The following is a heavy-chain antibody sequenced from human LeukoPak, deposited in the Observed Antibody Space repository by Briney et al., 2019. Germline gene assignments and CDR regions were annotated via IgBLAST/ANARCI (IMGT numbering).Heavy chain of an antibody. CDR2: ISSSSSYI. CDR1: GFTFNSYS. V-gene: IGHV3-21*01. J-gene: IGHJ4*02. CDR3: ARNQRYAGTTVY. D-gene: IGHD1-1*01. Sequence: NSGGSLRLSCAASGFTFNSYSMNWVRQAPGKGLEWVSSISSSSSYIYYADSVKGRFTISRDNAKNSLYLQMNSLRAEDTAVYYCARNQRYAGTTVYWGQGTLVTVSS.